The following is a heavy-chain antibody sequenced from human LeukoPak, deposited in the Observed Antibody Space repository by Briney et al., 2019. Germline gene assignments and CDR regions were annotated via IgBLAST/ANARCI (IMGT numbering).Heavy chain of an antibody. CDR3: ARHYRTAYSSNGDRGY. CDR2: IDPSDSYT. J-gene: IGHJ4*02. Sequence: GECLRISCKGFGYIFTNYWINWLRQMPGKGLECMGRIDPSDSYTNYSPSFQGHVTISVEKSISTAYLQWISLKASDTALYYCARHYRTAYSSNGDRGYWGQGTLVTVSS. CDR1: GYIFTNYW. V-gene: IGHV5-10-1*01. D-gene: IGHD6-19*01.